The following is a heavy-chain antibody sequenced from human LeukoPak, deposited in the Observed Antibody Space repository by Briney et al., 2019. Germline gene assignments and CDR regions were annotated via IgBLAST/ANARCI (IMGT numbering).Heavy chain of an antibody. J-gene: IGHJ5*02. V-gene: IGHV3-20*01. CDR3: ARDMEGYCSSTSCYAPRGFDP. CDR2: INWNGGST. CDR1: GFTFDDYG. Sequence: PGGSLRLSCAASGFTFDDYGMSWVRQAPGKGLEWVSGINWNGGSTGYADSVKGRFTISRDNAKNSLYLQMNSLRAEDTALYHCARDMEGYCSSTSCYAPRGFDPWGQGTLVTVSS. D-gene: IGHD2-2*01.